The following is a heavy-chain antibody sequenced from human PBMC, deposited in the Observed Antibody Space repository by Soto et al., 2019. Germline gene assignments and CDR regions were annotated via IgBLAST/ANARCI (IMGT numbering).Heavy chain of an antibody. J-gene: IGHJ6*03. D-gene: IGHD6-13*01. CDR1: GFTFSSYA. Sequence: GGSLRLSCAASGFTFSSYAMSWVRQAPGKGLEWVSAISGSGGSTYYADSVKGRFTISRDNSKNTLYLQMNSLRAEETAVYYCAKGTYGNIAAAGFGYYYYMDVWGKGTTVTVSS. V-gene: IGHV3-23*01. CDR3: AKGTYGNIAAAGFGYYYYMDV. CDR2: ISGSGGST.